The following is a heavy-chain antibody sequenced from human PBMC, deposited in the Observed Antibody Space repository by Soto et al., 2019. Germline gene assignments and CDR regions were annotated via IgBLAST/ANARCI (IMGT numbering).Heavy chain of an antibody. V-gene: IGHV4-59*08. CDR3: ATQGFGTLHGLVDV. CDR2: ISYSGHT. D-gene: IGHD1-7*01. Sequence: QVRLQESGPGLVKPSESLSLTGTVSGGSITSITNHYCSWIRQPPGKGLEWIGYISYSGHTSYNPSLKSRVILSVDTSKNQVSLNLASVTAADTAVYYCATQGFGTLHGLVDVWGQGTTVTVSS. CDR1: GGSITSITNHY. J-gene: IGHJ6*02.